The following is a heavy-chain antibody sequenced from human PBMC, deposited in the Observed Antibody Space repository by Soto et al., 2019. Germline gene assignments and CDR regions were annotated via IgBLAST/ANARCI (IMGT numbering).Heavy chain of an antibody. Sequence: PGGSLRLSCAASGFTFSSYAMQWVRQAPGKGLEWVAVISGDGRDKYHADSVKGRFTTSRDNSKNTLYLQMNSLRAEDTAVYYCAKDRTPVADYYFDYWGQGTLVTVSS. CDR3: AKDRTPVADYYFDY. CDR1: GFTFSSYA. J-gene: IGHJ4*02. CDR2: ISGDGRDK. D-gene: IGHD6-19*01. V-gene: IGHV3-30*18.